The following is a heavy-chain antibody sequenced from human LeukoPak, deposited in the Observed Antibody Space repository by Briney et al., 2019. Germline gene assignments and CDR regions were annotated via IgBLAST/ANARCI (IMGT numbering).Heavy chain of an antibody. CDR3: ARFRYSSGWYDAFDI. V-gene: IGHV5-51*01. CDR2: IYPGDSDT. J-gene: IGHJ3*02. Sequence: GESLQISCKGSGYSFTSYWIGWVRQMPGKGLEWLGIIYPGDSDTRYSPSFQGQVTISADKSISTAYLQWSSLKASDTAMYYCARFRYSSGWYDAFDIWGQGTMVTVSS. CDR1: GYSFTSYW. D-gene: IGHD6-19*01.